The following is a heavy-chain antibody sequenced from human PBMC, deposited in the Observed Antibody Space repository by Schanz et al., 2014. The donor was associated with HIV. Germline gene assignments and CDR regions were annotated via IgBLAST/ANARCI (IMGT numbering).Heavy chain of an antibody. V-gene: IGHV1-46*01. CDR2: INPSGGST. J-gene: IGHJ4*02. Sequence: QVQLVQSGADVKKPGASVRVSCKVSGYNFSGYYMHWVRQAPGQGLEWMGIINPSGGSTSYAQKFQGRVTMTRDTSTSTVYMQLSSLRSEDTAVYYCARGARDCTNGVCGGYYFDYWGQGTLVTVSS. CDR1: GYNFSGYY. D-gene: IGHD2-8*01. CDR3: ARGARDCTNGVCGGYYFDY.